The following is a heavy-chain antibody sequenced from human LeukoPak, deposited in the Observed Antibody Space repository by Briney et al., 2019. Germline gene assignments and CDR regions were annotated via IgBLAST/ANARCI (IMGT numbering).Heavy chain of an antibody. CDR2: INHSGST. CDR3: ASPADYDYGMDV. CDR1: GGSFSGYY. D-gene: IGHD4/OR15-4a*01. J-gene: IGHJ6*02. V-gene: IGHV4-34*01. Sequence: SETLSLTCAVYGGSFSGYYWSWIRQPPGKGLEWIGEINHSGSTNYNPSLKSRVTISVDTPKNQFSLKLSSVTAADTAVYYCASPADYDYGMDVWGQGTTVTVSS.